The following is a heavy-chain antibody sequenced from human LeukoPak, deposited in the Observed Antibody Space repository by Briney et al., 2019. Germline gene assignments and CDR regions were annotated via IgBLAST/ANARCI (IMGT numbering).Heavy chain of an antibody. CDR2: ISWNSGRI. CDR1: GFTFDDYA. D-gene: IGHD4-17*01. CDR3: AKDPSATVSTFVDY. J-gene: IGHJ4*02. V-gene: IGHV3-9*01. Sequence: GRSLRLSCAASGFTFDDYAMHWVRQAPGKGLEWVSGISWNSGRIGYADSVKGRFTISRDNAKNSLYLQMNSLRAEDTALYYCAKDPSATVSTFVDYWDQGTLVTVSS.